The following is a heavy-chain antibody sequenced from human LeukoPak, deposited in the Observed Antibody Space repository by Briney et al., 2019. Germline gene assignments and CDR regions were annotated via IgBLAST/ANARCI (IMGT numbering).Heavy chain of an antibody. CDR3: ARGLQETLAWLKALSAFDI. D-gene: IGHD5-24*01. Sequence: ASVKVSCKASGYTFTSYGISWVRQAPGQGLEWMGWISAYDGNTNYAQKLQGRVTMSTDTSTSTGYMELRSLRSDDTAVYYCARGLQETLAWLKALSAFDIWGQGTMVTVSS. CDR1: GYTFTSYG. J-gene: IGHJ3*02. V-gene: IGHV1-18*01. CDR2: ISAYDGNT.